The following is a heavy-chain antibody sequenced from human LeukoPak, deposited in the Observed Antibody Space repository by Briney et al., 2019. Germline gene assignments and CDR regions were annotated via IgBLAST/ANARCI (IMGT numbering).Heavy chain of an antibody. Sequence: PGGSLRLSCAASGSTFSDHYMDWVRQAPGKGLEWVGRTRNKANSYTTEYAASVKGRFTISRDDSKNSLYLQMNSLKTEDTAVYYCARAGVGATTLFDYWGQGTLVTVSS. V-gene: IGHV3-72*01. CDR2: TRNKANSYTT. J-gene: IGHJ4*02. D-gene: IGHD1-26*01. CDR3: ARAGVGATTLFDY. CDR1: GSTFSDHY.